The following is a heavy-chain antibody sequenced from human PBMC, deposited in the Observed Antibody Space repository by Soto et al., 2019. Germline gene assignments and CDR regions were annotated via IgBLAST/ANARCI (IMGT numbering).Heavy chain of an antibody. Sequence: VQLVESGGGVVQPGRSLRLSCAASGFTFSSYAMHWVRQAPGKGLEWVAVISYDGSNKYYADSVKGRFTISRDNSKNTLYLHMNSLRAEDTAVYYCARGVVGALYWGQGTLVTVSS. D-gene: IGHD1-26*01. J-gene: IGHJ4*02. V-gene: IGHV3-30-3*01. CDR2: ISYDGSNK. CDR1: GFTFSSYA. CDR3: ARGVVGALY.